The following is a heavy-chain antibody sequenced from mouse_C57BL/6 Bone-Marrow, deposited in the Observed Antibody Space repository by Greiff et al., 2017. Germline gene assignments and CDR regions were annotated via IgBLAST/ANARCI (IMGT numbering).Heavy chain of an antibody. CDR1: GYTFTSYW. Sequence: QVQLQQPGAELVRPGSSVKLSCKASGYTFTSYWMDWVKQRPGQGLEWIGNIYPSDSETHYNQKFKDKATLTVDKSSSNPYMPLRSLTSEDSAVYNCARKGLVPYAMDDWGQGTSVTVSS. J-gene: IGHJ4*01. V-gene: IGHV1-61*01. CDR3: ARKGLVPYAMDD. CDR2: IYPSDSET.